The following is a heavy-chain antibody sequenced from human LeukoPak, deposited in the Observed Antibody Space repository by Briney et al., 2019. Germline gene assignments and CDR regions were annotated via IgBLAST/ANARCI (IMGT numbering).Heavy chain of an antibody. CDR2: IYYSGST. J-gene: IGHJ5*02. D-gene: IGHD6-13*01. CDR1: GGSISSYY. Sequence: SETPSLTCTVSGGSISSYYWSWIRQPPGKGLEWIGYIYYSGSTNYNPSLKSRVTISVDTSKNQFSLKLSSVTAADTAVYYCARQGIAAAGPTGIWFDPWGQGTLVTVSS. CDR3: ARQGIAAAGPTGIWFDP. V-gene: IGHV4-59*08.